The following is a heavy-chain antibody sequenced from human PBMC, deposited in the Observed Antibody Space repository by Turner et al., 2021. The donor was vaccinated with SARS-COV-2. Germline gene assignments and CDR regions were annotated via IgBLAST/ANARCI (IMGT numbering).Heavy chain of an antibody. D-gene: IGHD1-1*01. Sequence: EVQLVESGGGLGQPGGSLRLTCATSGFKFDDFAMHWVRQVPGKGLEWVSGITWNAVTTAYADSVRGRFTISRDNAKNSLYLQMNSLRAEDTAVYYCARNDLVWEPGDYWGQGTLVTVSS. CDR3: ARNDLVWEPGDY. CDR2: ITWNAVTT. J-gene: IGHJ4*02. V-gene: IGHV3-9*01. CDR1: GFKFDDFA.